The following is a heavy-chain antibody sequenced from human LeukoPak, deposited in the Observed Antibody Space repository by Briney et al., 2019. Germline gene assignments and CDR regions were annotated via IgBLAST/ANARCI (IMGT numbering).Heavy chain of an antibody. J-gene: IGHJ4*02. V-gene: IGHV3-15*01. D-gene: IGHD6-13*01. CDR1: GFTFSNAW. Sequence: GGSLRLSCAASGFTFSNAWMSWVRQAPGKGLEWVGRIKSKTDGGTTDYAAPVKGRFTISRDDSKNTLYLQMNSLKTEDTAVCYCTTKGDSSSWSDLFDYWGQGTLVTVSS. CDR3: TTKGDSSSWSDLFDY. CDR2: IKSKTDGGTT.